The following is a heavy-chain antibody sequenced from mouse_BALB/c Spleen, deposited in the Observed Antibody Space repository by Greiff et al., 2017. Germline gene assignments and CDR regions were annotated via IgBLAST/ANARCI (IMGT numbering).Heavy chain of an antibody. CDR1: GYSFTSYW. CDR3: AREGGNYVNFDV. D-gene: IGHD2-1*01. V-gene: IGHV1S126*01. CDR2: IDPSDSET. Sequence: VQLQQSGPQLVRPGASVKISCKASGYSFTSYWMHWVKQRPGQGLEWIGMIDPSDSETRLNQKFKDKATLTVDKSSSTAYMQLSSPTSEDSAVYYCAREGGNYVNFDVWGAGTTVTVSS. J-gene: IGHJ1*01.